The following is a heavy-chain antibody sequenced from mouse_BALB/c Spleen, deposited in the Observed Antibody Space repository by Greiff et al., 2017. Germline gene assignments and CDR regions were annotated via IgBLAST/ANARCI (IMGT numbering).Heavy chain of an antibody. Sequence: VKVVESGAGLVAPSQCLSITCTVSGFSLTSYGVHWVRQTPGKGLEWLGVIWAGGSTNYNSALMSRLSISKDNSKSQVFLKMNSLQTDDAAMYYCAREGITSATFAMDYWGQGTSVTVSS. V-gene: IGHV2-9*02. J-gene: IGHJ4*01. CDR3: AREGITSATFAMDY. D-gene: IGHD1-2*01. CDR1: GFSLTSYG. CDR2: IWAGGST.